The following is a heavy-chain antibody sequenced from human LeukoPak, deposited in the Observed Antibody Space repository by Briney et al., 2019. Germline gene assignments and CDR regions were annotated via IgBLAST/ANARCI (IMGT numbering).Heavy chain of an antibody. D-gene: IGHD6-19*01. Sequence: GGSLRLSCAASGFTFSSYGMHWVRQAPGKGLEWVAVISYDGSNKYYADSVKGRFTISRDNSKNTLYLQMNSLRAEDTAVYYCAKSSSGWYKYFDYWGQGTLVTVSS. CDR3: AKSSSGWYKYFDY. CDR1: GFTFSSYG. CDR2: ISYDGSNK. J-gene: IGHJ4*02. V-gene: IGHV3-30*18.